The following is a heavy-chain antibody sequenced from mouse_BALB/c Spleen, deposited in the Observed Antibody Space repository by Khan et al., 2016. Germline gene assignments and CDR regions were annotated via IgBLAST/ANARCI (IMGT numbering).Heavy chain of an antibody. CDR1: GFSLTSYG. V-gene: IGHV2-3*01. Sequence: QVRLQQSGPGLVAPSQSLSITCTVSGFSLTSYGVSWFRQPLGKGLEWLGVIWGDGSTNYHSALLSRLSISKDNSKRQVFLKLNSLQTDDTATDYCANKNYGSSDFAMDYWGQGTAVTVSS. D-gene: IGHD1-1*01. CDR2: IWGDGST. CDR3: ANKNYGSSDFAMDY. J-gene: IGHJ4*01.